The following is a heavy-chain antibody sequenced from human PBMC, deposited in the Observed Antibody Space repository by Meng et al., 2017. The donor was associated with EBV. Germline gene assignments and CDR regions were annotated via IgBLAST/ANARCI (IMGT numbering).Heavy chain of an antibody. CDR1: GGPFRYYA. V-gene: IGHV1-69*01. J-gene: IGHJ4*02. CDR3: ASESGRGYTPDY. Sequence: QVNLVPSAAGVDKPGVSVKVSCKTSGGPFRYYAISWVRQAPGQGLEWLGGFLPRLGAPNYAQKFHGRVKITADESTSTHYMDLSSLRSEDTAIYYCASESGRGYTPDYWGQGTLVTVSS. D-gene: IGHD3-10*01. CDR2: FLPRLGAP.